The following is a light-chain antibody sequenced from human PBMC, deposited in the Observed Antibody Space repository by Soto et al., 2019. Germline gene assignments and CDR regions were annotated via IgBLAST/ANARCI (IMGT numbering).Light chain of an antibody. J-gene: IGLJ3*02. CDR3: SSFAGDFRWV. Sequence: QSALTQPPSASGSPGQSVTMSCTGTSTDVGRYNFVSWYQQHPGLAPKLIIYEVDKRPSGVPDRFSGSKSGSTASLTVSGLQTDDEADYYCSSFAGDFRWVFGGGNKLTVL. CDR2: EVD. V-gene: IGLV2-8*01. CDR1: STDVGRYNF.